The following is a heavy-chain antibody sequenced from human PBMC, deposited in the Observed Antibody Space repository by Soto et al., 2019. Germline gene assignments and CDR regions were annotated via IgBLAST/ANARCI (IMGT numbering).Heavy chain of an antibody. J-gene: IGHJ5*02. V-gene: IGHV4-39*01. Sequence: PSETLSLTCTVSGGSISSSSYYWGWIRQPPGKGLEWIGSIYYSGSTYYNPSLKSRVTISVDTSKNQFSLKLSSVTAADTAVYYCQVVAATPNVGNWFDPWGQGTLVTVSS. CDR2: IYYSGST. CDR3: QVVAATPNVGNWFDP. D-gene: IGHD2-15*01. CDR1: GGSISSSSYY.